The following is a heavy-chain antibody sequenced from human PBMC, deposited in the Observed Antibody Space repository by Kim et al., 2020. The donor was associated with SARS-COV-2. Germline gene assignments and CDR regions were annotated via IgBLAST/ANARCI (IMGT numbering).Heavy chain of an antibody. Sequence: ASVKVSCKASGYTFTSYGISWVRQAPGQELEWMGWISAYNGNTNYAQKLQGRVTMTTDTSTSTAYMELRSLRSDDTAVYYCARDLGIAAAGTVYYYGMDVWGQGTTVTVSS. CDR2: ISAYNGNT. CDR1: GYTFTSYG. D-gene: IGHD6-13*01. V-gene: IGHV1-18*04. CDR3: ARDLGIAAAGTVYYYGMDV. J-gene: IGHJ6*02.